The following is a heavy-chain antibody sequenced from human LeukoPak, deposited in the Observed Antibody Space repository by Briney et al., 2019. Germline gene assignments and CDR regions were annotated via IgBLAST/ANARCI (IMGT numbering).Heavy chain of an antibody. CDR3: ARATGTYYYYMDV. V-gene: IGHV3-11*04. J-gene: IGHJ6*03. CDR2: ISSSGSTI. D-gene: IGHD1-1*01. CDR1: GGSISSGGYY. Sequence: LSLTCTVSGGSISSGGYYMSWIRQAPGKGLEWVSYISSSGSTIYYADSVKGRFTISRDNAKNSLYLQMNSLRAEDTAVYYCARATGTYYYYMDVWGKGTTVTVSS.